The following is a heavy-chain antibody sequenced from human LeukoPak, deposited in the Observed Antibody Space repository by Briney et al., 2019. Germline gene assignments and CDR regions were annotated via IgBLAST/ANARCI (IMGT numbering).Heavy chain of an antibody. CDR1: GGSISSYY. D-gene: IGHD2-21*01. CDR3: AREIPGVIIDY. CDR2: IYYSGST. J-gene: IGHJ4*02. Sequence: PSETLSLTCTVSGGSISSYYWSWIRQPPGKGLEWIGYIYYSGSTNYNPPLKSRVTISVDTSKNQFSLKLSSVTAADTAVYYCAREIPGVIIDYWGQGTLVTVSS. V-gene: IGHV4-59*01.